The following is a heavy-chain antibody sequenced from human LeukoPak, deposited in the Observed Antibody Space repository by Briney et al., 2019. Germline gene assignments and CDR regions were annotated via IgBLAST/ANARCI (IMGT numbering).Heavy chain of an antibody. V-gene: IGHV1-69*13. D-gene: IGHD6-13*01. CDR1: GGTFSSYA. CDR3: ARDRVGSWYFDY. Sequence: GAPVKVSCKASGGTFSSYAISWVRQAPGQGLEWMGGIIPIFGTANYAQKFQGRVTITADESTSTAYMELSSLRSEDTAVYYCARDRVGSWYFDYWGQGTLVTVSS. J-gene: IGHJ4*02. CDR2: IIPIFGTA.